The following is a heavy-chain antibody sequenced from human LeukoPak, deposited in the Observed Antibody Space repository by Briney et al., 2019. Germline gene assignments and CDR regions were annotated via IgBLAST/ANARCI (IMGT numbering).Heavy chain of an antibody. Sequence: GGSLRLSCTASGFTFSSHWMSWVRQAPGKGLEWVANIKQDGGEKYYVDSVKGRFTISRDNAKNSLYLQMNSLRAEDTAVYYCARLGARQVLDYWGQGTLVTVSS. CDR1: GFTFSSHW. CDR3: ARLGARQVLDY. CDR2: IKQDGGEK. D-gene: IGHD4-17*01. V-gene: IGHV3-7*01. J-gene: IGHJ4*02.